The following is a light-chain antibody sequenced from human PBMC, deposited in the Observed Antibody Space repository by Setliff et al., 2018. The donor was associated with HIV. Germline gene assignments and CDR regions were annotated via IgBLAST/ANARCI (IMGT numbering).Light chain of an antibody. CDR3: STYTSSITYV. CDR2: EVR. CDR1: SSDVGGYDY. V-gene: IGLV2-14*01. J-gene: IGLJ1*01. Sequence: QSALTQPASVSGSPGQSITISCTGTSSDVGGYDYVSWYQHHPGKAPKLIISEVRNRPLGVSHRFSGSKSGNTASLTISGLQAEDEADYYCSTYTSSITYVFGTGTKVTVL.